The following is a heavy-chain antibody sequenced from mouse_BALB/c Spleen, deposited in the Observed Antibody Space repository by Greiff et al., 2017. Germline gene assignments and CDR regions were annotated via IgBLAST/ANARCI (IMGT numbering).Heavy chain of an antibody. CDR3: AREGGPHYYAMDY. CDR2: ISDGGSYT. V-gene: IGHV5-4*02. D-gene: IGHD1-1*02. CDR1: GFTFSDYY. J-gene: IGHJ4*01. Sequence: DVKLVESGGGLVKPGGSLKLSCAASGFTFSDYYMYWVRQTPEKRLEWVATISDGGSYTYYPDSVKGRFTISRDNAKNNLYLQMSSLKSEDTAMYYCAREGGPHYYAMDYWGQGTSVTVSS.